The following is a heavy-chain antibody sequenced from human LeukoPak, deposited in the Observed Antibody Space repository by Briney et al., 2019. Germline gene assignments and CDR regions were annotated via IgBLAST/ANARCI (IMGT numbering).Heavy chain of an antibody. CDR3: AKDRALYCSSTSCHQGFDY. D-gene: IGHD2-2*01. V-gene: IGHV3-43*01. CDR2: ISWDGGST. J-gene: IGHJ4*02. CDR1: GFTFDDYT. Sequence: GGSLRLSCAASGFTFDDYTMHWVRQAPGKGLEWVSLISWDGGSTYYADSVKGRFTISRDNSKNSLYLQMNSLRTEDTALYYCAKDRALYCSSTSCHQGFDYWGQGTLVTVSS.